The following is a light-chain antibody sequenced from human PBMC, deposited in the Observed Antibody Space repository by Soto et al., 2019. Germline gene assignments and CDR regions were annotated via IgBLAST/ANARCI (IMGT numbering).Light chain of an antibody. CDR1: QTINTI. CDR3: RQYDNLPTT. CDR2: DAS. Sequence: ERVLTQSPDSLSVSPVERARLSCLASQTINTILAWYHQKPGQSPQLLIYDASTRATGVPARFSGSGSGTEFTLDISSVQSEDAAVYYCRQYDNLPTTFGQGTRLEI. V-gene: IGKV3-15*01. J-gene: IGKJ5*01.